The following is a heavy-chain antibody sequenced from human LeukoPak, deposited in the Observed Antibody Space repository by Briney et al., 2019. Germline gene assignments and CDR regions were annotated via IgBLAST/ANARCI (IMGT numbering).Heavy chain of an antibody. J-gene: IGHJ6*02. V-gene: IGHV4-59*01. Sequence: SQSLSLTCIVSAGSISIYYWSWIRQPPGNGLEWIGTIYYIGSTNYNPSLKSRVTISVDTSKNQFSLKLSSVTAADTAVYYCARLDLPYGMDVWGQGTTVTVSS. CDR2: IYYIGST. CDR1: AGSISIYY. CDR3: ARLDLPYGMDV.